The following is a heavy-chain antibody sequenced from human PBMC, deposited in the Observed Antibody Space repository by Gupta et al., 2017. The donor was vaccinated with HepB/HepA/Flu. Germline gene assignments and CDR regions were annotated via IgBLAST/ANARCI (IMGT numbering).Heavy chain of an antibody. CDR2: IIAYNGNT. D-gene: IGHD3-3*01. CDR1: GYTFTSYG. CDR3: ARDRSNSYYDFWSGEKPYDAFDI. V-gene: IGHV1-18*01. J-gene: IGHJ3*02. Sequence: QVQLVQSGAEVKKPGASVKVSCKASGYTFTSYGIRWVRQAPGQGLEWMGWIIAYNGNTNYAQKLQGRVTMTTDTSTSTAYMELRSLRSDDTAVYYCARDRSNSYYDFWSGEKPYDAFDIWGQGTMVTVSS.